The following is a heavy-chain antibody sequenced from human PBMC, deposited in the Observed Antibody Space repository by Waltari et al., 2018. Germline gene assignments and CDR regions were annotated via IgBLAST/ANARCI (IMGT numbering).Heavy chain of an antibody. V-gene: IGHV3-23*01. CDR3: AKEIRPNDY. CDR2: ISISGGKM. Sequence: EVQLLESGGGLVQPGGSLRRSCVVSGLTFSTSAMSWVRQAPGKGLEWVSSISISGGKMYYGDSVRGRFTISRDNSKNALYLQMNSLRAEDTAVYYCAKEIRPNDYWGQGTLVTVSS. J-gene: IGHJ4*02. CDR1: GLTFSTSA.